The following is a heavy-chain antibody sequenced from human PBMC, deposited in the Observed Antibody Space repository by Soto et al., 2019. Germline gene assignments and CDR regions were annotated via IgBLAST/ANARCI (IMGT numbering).Heavy chain of an antibody. D-gene: IGHD1-26*01. Sequence: QVQLMQSEAEVKKPGASVKVSCKPSGYAFSDYFLQWVRQAPGQGLEWVAWINPKDGGTYYAQKFQGRVAVTADTSIGTAYLELSRLTSDDTAVYYCTRDPWDDGGATFDYWGQGTLVTVSS. J-gene: IGHJ4*02. V-gene: IGHV1-2*02. CDR3: TRDPWDDGGATFDY. CDR2: INPKDGGT. CDR1: GYAFSDYF.